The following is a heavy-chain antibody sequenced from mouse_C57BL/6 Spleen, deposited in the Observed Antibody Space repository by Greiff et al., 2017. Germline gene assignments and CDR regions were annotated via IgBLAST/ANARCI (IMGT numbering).Heavy chain of an antibody. CDR1: GYSITSGYY. CDR3: ARVAQATVAY. D-gene: IGHD3-2*02. Sequence: DVKLQESGPGLVKPSQSLSLTCSVTGYSITSGYYWNWIRQFPGNKLEWMGYISYDGSNNYNPSLKNRISITRDTSKNQFFLKLNSVTTEDTATYYSARVAQATVAYWGQGTTLTVSS. J-gene: IGHJ2*01. CDR2: ISYDGSN. V-gene: IGHV3-6*01.